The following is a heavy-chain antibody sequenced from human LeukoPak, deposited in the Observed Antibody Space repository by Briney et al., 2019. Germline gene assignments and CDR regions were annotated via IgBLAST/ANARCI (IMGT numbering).Heavy chain of an antibody. CDR2: VSGSDENK. CDR1: GFTFSDYY. V-gene: IGHV3-11*01. J-gene: IGHJ4*02. D-gene: IGHD2-15*01. Sequence: GGSLRLSCAASGFTFSDYYMTWIRQAPGQGLEWISYVSGSDENKYYAGSVRGRFAIARDNAEKSLFLQMSNVRAEDTAVYYCARAGLGGHYIDYWGQGTLVTVSS. CDR3: ARAGLGGHYIDY.